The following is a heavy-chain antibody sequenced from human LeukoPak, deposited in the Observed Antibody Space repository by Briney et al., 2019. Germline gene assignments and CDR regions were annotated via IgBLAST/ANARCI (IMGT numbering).Heavy chain of an antibody. V-gene: IGHV1-3*01. CDR2: INAGNGNT. D-gene: IGHD2-2*01. Sequence: ASVTVSCKASGYTFSSYAIHWVRQAPGQRLEWMGWINAGNGNTKYSQKFQGRVTITRDTSASTAYMELSSLRSEDTAVYYCARAMFPARYCTTTTCLNFDYWGQGTLVTVSS. CDR3: ARAMFPARYCTTTTCLNFDY. J-gene: IGHJ4*02. CDR1: GYTFSSYA.